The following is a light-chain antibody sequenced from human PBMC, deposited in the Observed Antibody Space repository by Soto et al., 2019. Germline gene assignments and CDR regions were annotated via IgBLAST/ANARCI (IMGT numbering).Light chain of an antibody. CDR1: QSISSW. CDR2: DAS. Sequence: DIQMTQSPSTLSASVGDRVTITCLVSQSISSWLAWYQQKPGKAPKLLIYDASSLESGVPSRFSGSGSGTEFTRTISSLQPDDLATYYCQQYNSYSRTFGQGTKVEIK. V-gene: IGKV1-5*01. J-gene: IGKJ1*01. CDR3: QQYNSYSRT.